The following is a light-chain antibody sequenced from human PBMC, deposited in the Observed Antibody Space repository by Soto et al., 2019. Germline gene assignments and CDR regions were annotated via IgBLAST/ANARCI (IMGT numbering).Light chain of an antibody. CDR1: SGHSSCA. Sequence: QPVLTQSPSASASLGASVKLTCTLSSGHSSCAIAWHQQQPEKGPRYLMKLNSDGSHKKGDGIPARFSGSSSGTERYLTISRLQSEDEADYYCQTWGTGIQVFGGGTQLTVL. CDR3: QTWGTGIQV. CDR2: LNSDGSH. V-gene: IGLV4-69*01. J-gene: IGLJ3*02.